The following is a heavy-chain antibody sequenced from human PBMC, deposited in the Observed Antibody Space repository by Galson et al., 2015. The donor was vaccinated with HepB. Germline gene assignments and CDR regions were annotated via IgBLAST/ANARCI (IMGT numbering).Heavy chain of an antibody. CDR3: AKMGAYGDYDFDP. J-gene: IGHJ5*02. V-gene: IGHV3-53*01. D-gene: IGHD4-17*01. Sequence: SLRLSCAASGFSVSHNYMSWVRQAPGKGLQWVSFIYSGGNTFYADSVKGRFTISRDNSKKMLYLQMNSLRAEDTAVYYCAKMGAYGDYDFDPWGQGSLVIVSS. CDR2: IYSGGNT. CDR1: GFSVSHNY.